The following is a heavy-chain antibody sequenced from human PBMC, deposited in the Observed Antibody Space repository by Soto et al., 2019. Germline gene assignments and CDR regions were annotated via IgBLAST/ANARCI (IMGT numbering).Heavy chain of an antibody. CDR2: IVPMFGTA. J-gene: IGHJ5*02. CDR1: GGTFGHSA. Sequence: QVQLVQSGAEVKKPGSSVNVSCKTSGGTFGHSAVAWVRPAPGQGLEWMGGIVPMFGTAIYAQKFQGRLTITADELTNAAYMEVSGATSDDAAGYYRARDGDPRNAVWSGPVGGGWFDPGGQGTLVTVSS. D-gene: IGHD3-3*01. V-gene: IGHV1-69*12. CDR3: ARDGDPRNAVWSGPVGGGWFDP.